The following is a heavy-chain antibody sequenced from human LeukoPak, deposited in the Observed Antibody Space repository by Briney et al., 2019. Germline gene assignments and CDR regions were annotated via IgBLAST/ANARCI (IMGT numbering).Heavy chain of an antibody. J-gene: IGHJ4*02. CDR1: GGSISSSSYY. D-gene: IGHD6-19*01. CDR2: IYYSGST. V-gene: IGHV4-39*01. Sequence: PSETLSLACTVSGGSISSSSYYWGWIRQPPGTGLEWIGSIYYSGSTYYNPSLKSRVTISVDTSKNQFSLKLSSVTAADPAVYSCASTPSYIAVAGLFDYWGQGTLVTVSS. CDR3: ASTPSYIAVAGLFDY.